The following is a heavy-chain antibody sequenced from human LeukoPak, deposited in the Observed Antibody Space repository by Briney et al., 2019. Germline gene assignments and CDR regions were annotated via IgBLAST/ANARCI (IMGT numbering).Heavy chain of an antibody. CDR1: GFTFSSYA. J-gene: IGHJ3*02. CDR2: ISGSGGST. D-gene: IGHD5-24*01. Sequence: GGSLRLSCAASGFTFSSYAMSWVRQAPGKGLEWVSAISGSGGSTYYADSVKGRFTISRDNTKNTLYLQMNSLRAEDTAVYYCASQMATIDAFDIWGQGTMVTVSS. CDR3: ASQMATIDAFDI. V-gene: IGHV3-23*01.